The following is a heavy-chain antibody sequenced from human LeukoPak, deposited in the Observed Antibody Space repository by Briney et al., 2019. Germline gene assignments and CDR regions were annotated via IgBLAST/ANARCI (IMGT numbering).Heavy chain of an antibody. V-gene: IGHV4-59*08. CDR3: TRRGDLWSWDIWDNGFEF. CDR2: VYYSGGT. D-gene: IGHD2-21*01. J-gene: IGHJ4*02. CDR1: GGSITNYY. Sequence: SETLTLTCAASGGSITNYYWSWIRQPPGKGLEWIGHVYYSGGTYSNPYPKRRDTISVDTSKNQLSLRLSSVTAADTAVYYCTRRGDLWSWDIWDNGFEFRGEGTLVTVSS.